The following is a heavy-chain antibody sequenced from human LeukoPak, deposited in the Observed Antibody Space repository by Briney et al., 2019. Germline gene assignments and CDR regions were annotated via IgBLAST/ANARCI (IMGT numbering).Heavy chain of an antibody. Sequence: GSLRLSCTASGFTFGDYAMSWFRQAPGKGLEWVSAISGSGGSTYYADSVKGRFTISRDNSKNTLYLQMNSLRAEDTAVYYCAKTTGSSWYYFDYWGQGTLVTVSS. CDR1: GFTFGDYA. J-gene: IGHJ4*02. CDR2: ISGSGGST. D-gene: IGHD6-13*01. V-gene: IGHV3-23*01. CDR3: AKTTGSSWYYFDY.